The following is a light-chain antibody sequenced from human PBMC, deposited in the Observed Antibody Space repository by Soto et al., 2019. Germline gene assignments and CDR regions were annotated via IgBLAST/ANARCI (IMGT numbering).Light chain of an antibody. CDR1: QSVSSN. V-gene: IGKV3-11*01. CDR2: DAS. Sequence: EIVMSHSLATLSVSPGERATLSCRTSQSVSSNLAWYRQKPGQAPRLLIYDASNRATGIPARFSGSGSGTDFSLTISSLQPEDFAVYYCQQRDIWPWTFGQGTKVDIK. J-gene: IGKJ1*01. CDR3: QQRDIWPWT.